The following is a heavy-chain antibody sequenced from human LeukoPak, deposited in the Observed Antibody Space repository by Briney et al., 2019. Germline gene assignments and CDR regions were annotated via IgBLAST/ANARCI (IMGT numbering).Heavy chain of an antibody. J-gene: IGHJ4*02. CDR2: IYTSGST. V-gene: IGHV4-61*02. CDR3: ARALVGATRGFDY. CDR1: GGSISSGSYY. Sequence: SQTLSLTCTVSGGSISSGSYYWSWIRQPAGKGLEWIGRIYTSGSTNYNPSLKSRVTISVDTSKNQFSLKLSSVTAADTAVYYCARALVGATRGFDYWGQGTLVTVSS. D-gene: IGHD1-26*01.